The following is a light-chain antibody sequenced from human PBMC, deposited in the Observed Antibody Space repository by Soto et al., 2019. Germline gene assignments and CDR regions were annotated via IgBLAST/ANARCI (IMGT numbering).Light chain of an antibody. CDR1: SSDVGGYNY. CDR3: GSYTSSSTLYV. J-gene: IGLJ1*01. Sequence: QSALTQPASVSGSPGQSITISGTGTSSDVGGYNYVSWYQQHPGKAPKLMIYDVSNRPSGVSNRFSGSKSGNTASLTISGLQAEDEADYYCGSYTSSSTLYVFGTGTKVTVL. CDR2: DVS. V-gene: IGLV2-14*01.